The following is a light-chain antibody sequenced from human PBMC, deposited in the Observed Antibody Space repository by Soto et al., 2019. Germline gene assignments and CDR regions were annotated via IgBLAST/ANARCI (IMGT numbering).Light chain of an antibody. CDR3: RSYTSSSTPS. J-gene: IGLJ2*01. Sequence: QSALTQPASVSGSPGQSITISCTGTSSDVGGYNYVSWYQQHPGKAPKLMIYDVSNRPSGVSNRFSGSKSGNTASLTISGLQAEDESEYYCRSYTSSSTPSFRGGTKLTV. CDR2: DVS. CDR1: SSDVGGYNY. V-gene: IGLV2-14*01.